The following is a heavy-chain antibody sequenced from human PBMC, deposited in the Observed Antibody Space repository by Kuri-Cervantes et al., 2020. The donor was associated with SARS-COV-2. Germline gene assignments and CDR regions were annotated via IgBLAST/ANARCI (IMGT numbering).Heavy chain of an antibody. J-gene: IGHJ3*02. CDR3: AREGVEAFDI. CDR2: ISGSGGST. V-gene: IGHV3-23*01. Sequence: LSLTCAASGFTFSSYAMHWVRQAPGKGLEWVAAISGSGGSTYYADSVKGRFTISRDNSKNTLYLQMNSLRAEDTAVYYCAREGVEAFDIWGQGTMVTVSS. CDR1: GFTFSSYA. D-gene: IGHD1-1*01.